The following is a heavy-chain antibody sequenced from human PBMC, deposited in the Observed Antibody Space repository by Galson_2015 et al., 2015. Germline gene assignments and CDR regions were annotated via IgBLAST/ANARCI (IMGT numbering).Heavy chain of an antibody. CDR3: ARIQGKGGDGYSKGDY. CDR1: GFSLSNARMG. Sequence: PALVKPTQTLTLTCTVSGFSLSNARMGVSWIRQPPGKALEWLAHIFSNDAKSYSTSLKSRLTISKDTSKSQVVLTMTNMDPMDTGTYYCARIQGKGGDGYSKGDYWGQGTLVTVSS. J-gene: IGHJ4*02. CDR2: IFSNDAK. D-gene: IGHD5-24*01. V-gene: IGHV2-26*01.